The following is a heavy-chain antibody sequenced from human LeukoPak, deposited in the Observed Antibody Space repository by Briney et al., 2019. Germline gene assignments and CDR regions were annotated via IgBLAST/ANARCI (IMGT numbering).Heavy chain of an antibody. V-gene: IGHV3-9*03. Sequence: GGSLRLSCAASGFTFDDYAMHGVRQAPGKGLEWVSGISWNSGSIGYADSVKGRFTISRDNAKNSLYLQMSSLRAEDMALYYCAKEGDYGDYDYWGQGTLVTVSS. CDR3: AKEGDYGDYDY. D-gene: IGHD4-17*01. CDR2: ISWNSGSI. J-gene: IGHJ4*02. CDR1: GFTFDDYA.